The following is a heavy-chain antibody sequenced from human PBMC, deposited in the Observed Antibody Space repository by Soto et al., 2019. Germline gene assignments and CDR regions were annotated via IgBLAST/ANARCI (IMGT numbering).Heavy chain of an antibody. Sequence: QVQLVQSGTEVKKPGASVKVSCQASGYSISAYYIHWVRQAPGQGLEWMGWIDPKNGGTVSAQKFQGRLTMTRDTSICTVYMDLSGLTSDDTALYYCGRDDYGIFPYWGQGSLVTVSS. CDR1: GYSISAYY. CDR3: GRDDYGIFPY. D-gene: IGHD3-10*01. CDR2: IDPKNGGT. V-gene: IGHV1-2*02. J-gene: IGHJ4*02.